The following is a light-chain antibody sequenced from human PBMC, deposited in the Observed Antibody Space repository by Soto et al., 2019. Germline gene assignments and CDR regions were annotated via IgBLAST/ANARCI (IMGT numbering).Light chain of an antibody. J-gene: IGKJ1*01. V-gene: IGKV1-9*01. CDR2: AAS. CDR3: QQLNNYPRT. CDR1: QGISSH. Sequence: DIQLTQSPSFLSASVGDRVTITCRASQGISSHLAWYQQKPGKAPNLLISAASALQSGVPTRFSGSGSGTEFTLTISSLQPEDFATYYCQQLNNYPRTFGQGTKVDIK.